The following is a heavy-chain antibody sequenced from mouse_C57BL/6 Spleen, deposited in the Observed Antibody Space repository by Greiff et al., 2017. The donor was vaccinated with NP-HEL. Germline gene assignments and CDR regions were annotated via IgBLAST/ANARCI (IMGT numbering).Heavy chain of an antibody. V-gene: IGHV1-62-2*01. CDR2: FYPGSGSI. CDR1: GYTFTEYT. CDR3: ARHEVLNYYGSSYFDY. Sequence: QVQLKQSGAELVKPGASVKLSCKASGYTFTEYTIHWVKQRSGQGLEWIGWFYPGSGSIKYNEKFKDKATLTADKSSSTVYMELSRLTSEDSAVYFCARHEVLNYYGSSYFDYWGQGTTLTVSS. D-gene: IGHD1-1*01. J-gene: IGHJ2*01.